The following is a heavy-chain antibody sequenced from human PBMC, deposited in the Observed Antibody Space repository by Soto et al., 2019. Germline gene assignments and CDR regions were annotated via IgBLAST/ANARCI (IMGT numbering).Heavy chain of an antibody. CDR3: AVPVGYCSSTSCPPGH. D-gene: IGHD2-2*01. CDR1: GYTFTGYY. J-gene: IGHJ4*02. V-gene: IGHV1-2*04. Sequence: ALVKVSCKXSGYTFTGYYMHWVRQAPGQGLEWMGWINPNSGGTNYAQKFQGWVTMTRDTSISTAYMVLSRLRSDDTAVYYCAVPVGYCSSTSCPPGHWGQGTLVTVSS. CDR2: INPNSGGT.